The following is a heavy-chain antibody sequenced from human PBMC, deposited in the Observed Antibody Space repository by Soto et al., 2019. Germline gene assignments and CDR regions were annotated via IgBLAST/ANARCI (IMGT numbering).Heavy chain of an antibody. Sequence: QVQLVESGGGVVQPGRSLRLSCAASGFTFSSYGMHWVRQAPGKGLEWVSVIWDDGSNKYYADSVRGRFTISRDNSKNTLCLKKYSSRAQETAVYYCARDRKVYSGSWYWATGYWGQGTLVTFCS. V-gene: IGHV3-33*01. CDR3: ARDRKVYSGSWYWATGY. CDR1: GFTFSSYG. CDR2: IWDDGSNK. D-gene: IGHD6-13*01. J-gene: IGHJ4*02.